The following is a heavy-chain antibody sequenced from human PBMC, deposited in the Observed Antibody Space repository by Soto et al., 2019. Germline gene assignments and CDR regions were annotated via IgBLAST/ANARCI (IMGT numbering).Heavy chain of an antibody. CDR1: GYTFTSYA. CDR2: INAGNGNT. V-gene: IGHV1-3*01. Sequence: ASVEVSCKXSGYTFTSYAMHWVRQAPGQRLEWMGWINAGNGNTKYSQKFQGRVTITRDTSASTAYMELSSLRSEDTAVYYCARVGMGIAAAGHFDYWGQGTLVTVSS. D-gene: IGHD6-13*01. J-gene: IGHJ4*02. CDR3: ARVGMGIAAAGHFDY.